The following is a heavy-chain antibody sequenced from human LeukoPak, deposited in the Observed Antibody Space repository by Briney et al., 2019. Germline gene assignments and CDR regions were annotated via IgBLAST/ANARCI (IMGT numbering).Heavy chain of an antibody. D-gene: IGHD3-22*01. CDR1: GYTFTSYA. Sequence: GASVKVSCKASGYTFTSYAMNWVRQAPGQGLEWMGWINTNTGNPTYAQGFTGRFVFSLDTSVSTAYLQISSLKAEDTAVYYCARESDSSGYYDNYFDYWGQGTLVTVSS. V-gene: IGHV7-4-1*02. CDR3: ARESDSSGYYDNYFDY. J-gene: IGHJ4*02. CDR2: INTNTGNP.